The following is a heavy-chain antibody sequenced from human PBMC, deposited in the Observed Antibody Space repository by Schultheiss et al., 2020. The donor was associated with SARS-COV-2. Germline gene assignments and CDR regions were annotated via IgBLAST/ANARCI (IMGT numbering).Heavy chain of an antibody. Sequence: GGSLRLSCAASGFTFSSYGMHWVRQAPGKGLEWVAVISYDGSQKYYADSVKGRFTISRDNAKNSLYLQMNSLRAEDTAVYYCAREGTRDYGDYGFDLWGRGTLVTVSS. CDR3: AREGTRDYGDYGFDL. CDR1: GFTFSSYG. V-gene: IGHV3-30*03. CDR2: ISYDGSQK. D-gene: IGHD4-17*01. J-gene: IGHJ2*01.